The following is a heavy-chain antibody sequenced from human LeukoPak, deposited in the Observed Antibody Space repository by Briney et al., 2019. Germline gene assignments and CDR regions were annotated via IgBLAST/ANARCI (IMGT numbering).Heavy chain of an antibody. V-gene: IGHV4-59*08. CDR1: GGSISSYY. CDR2: IYYSGST. Sequence: TSETLSLTCTVSGGSISSYYWSWIRQPPGKGLEWIGYIYYSGSTNYNPSLKSRVTISVETSKNQFSLKLSSVTAADTAVYYCARQGVRGVPDYWGQGTLVTVSS. J-gene: IGHJ4*02. D-gene: IGHD3-10*01. CDR3: ARQGVRGVPDY.